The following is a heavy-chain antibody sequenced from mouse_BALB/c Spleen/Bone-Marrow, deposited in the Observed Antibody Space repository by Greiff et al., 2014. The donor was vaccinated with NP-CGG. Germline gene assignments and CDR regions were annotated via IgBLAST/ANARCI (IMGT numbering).Heavy chain of an antibody. CDR3: ARGVRQLGLPF. Sequence: EVQLQESGAELVKPGASVTLSCTSSGFNIRDTYIHWVKQRPEQGLAWIGKIDPAKDNTEYDPKFQGKATITADTPSNTAYLQLSSLTSEDTAVYYCARGVRQLGLPFWGQGTLVTVST. CDR2: IDPAKDNT. D-gene: IGHD3-2*01. CDR1: GFNIRDTY. V-gene: IGHV14-3*02. J-gene: IGHJ3*01.